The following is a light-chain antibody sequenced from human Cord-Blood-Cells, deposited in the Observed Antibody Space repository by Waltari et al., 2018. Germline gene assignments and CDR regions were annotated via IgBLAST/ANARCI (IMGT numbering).Light chain of an antibody. CDR1: QGISSA. V-gene: IGKV1-13*02. CDR2: DAS. CDR3: QQFNSYQYT. J-gene: IGKJ2*01. Sequence: AIQLTQSPSPLSASVGDRVTITCRASQGISSALAWYQQKPGKAPKLLIYDASSLESGVPSRFSGSGSGTDFTLTISSLQPEDFATYYCQQFNSYQYTFGQGTKLEIK.